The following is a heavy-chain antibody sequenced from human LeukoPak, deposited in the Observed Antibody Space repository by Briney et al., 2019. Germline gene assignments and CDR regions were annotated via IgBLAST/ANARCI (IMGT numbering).Heavy chain of an antibody. CDR3: AREKTPYY. CDR2: VSDSGGRT. Sequence: GGSLRLSCAASGFTFSSYAMTWVRQAPGKGLEWVSSVSDSGGRTYYADSVKGRCTISRDNSKNTLYLQMNSLRAEDTAVYYCAREKTPYYWGQGTLVTVSS. J-gene: IGHJ4*02. V-gene: IGHV3-23*01. CDR1: GFTFSSYA.